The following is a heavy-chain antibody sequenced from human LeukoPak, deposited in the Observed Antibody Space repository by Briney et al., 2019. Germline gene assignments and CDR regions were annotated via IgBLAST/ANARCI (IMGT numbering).Heavy chain of an antibody. CDR2: ISSSSSYI. V-gene: IGHV3-21*01. D-gene: IGHD3-10*01. CDR1: GFTFSSYS. Sequence: GESLRLSCAASGFTFSSYSMNWVRQAPGKGLEWVSSISSSSSYIYYADSVEGRFTISRDNAKNSLYLQMNGLRAEDTAVYYCAAGRGVADYWGQGTLVTVSS. CDR3: AAGRGVADY. J-gene: IGHJ4*02.